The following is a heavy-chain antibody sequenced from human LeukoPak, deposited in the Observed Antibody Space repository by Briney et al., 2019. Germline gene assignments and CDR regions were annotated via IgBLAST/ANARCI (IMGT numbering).Heavy chain of an antibody. CDR3: ARGYHDPYYYDSSGHYGD. Sequence: SETLSLTCAVYGGSFSGYYWSWIRQPPGKGLEWIGEINHSGSTNYNPSLKSRVTISVDTSKNQFSLKLSSVTAADTAVYYCARGYHDPYYYDSSGHYGDWGQGTLVTVSP. CDR1: GGSFSGYY. V-gene: IGHV4-34*01. D-gene: IGHD3-22*01. CDR2: INHSGST. J-gene: IGHJ4*02.